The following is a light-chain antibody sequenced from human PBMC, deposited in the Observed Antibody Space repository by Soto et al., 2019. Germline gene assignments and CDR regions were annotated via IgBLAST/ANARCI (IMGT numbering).Light chain of an antibody. CDR3: EAWDDNLNGPV. CDR1: RSNIAANT. CDR2: SNN. V-gene: IGLV1-44*01. J-gene: IGLJ3*02. Sequence: QAVVTQPPSASGAPGQRVTISCSGSRSNIAANTVNWYQQFPGTAPKLLIYSNNQRPSGVPDRFSGSKSGTSASLAISGLQSVDESDYYCEAWDDNLNGPVFGGGTKLTVL.